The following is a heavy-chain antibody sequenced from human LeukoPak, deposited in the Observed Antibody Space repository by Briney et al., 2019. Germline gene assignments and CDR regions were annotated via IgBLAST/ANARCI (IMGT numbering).Heavy chain of an antibody. J-gene: IGHJ2*01. CDR2: INPSGGST. D-gene: IGHD6-13*01. CDR1: GYTFTSYY. V-gene: IGHV1-46*01. CDR3: ARDRLRIAAAGTGGWYFDL. Sequence: ASVKVSCKASGYTFTSYYMHWVRQAPGQGLEWMGIINPSGGSTSYAQKFQGRVTTTRDMSTSTVYMELSSLRSEDTAVYYCARDRLRIAAAGTGGWYFDLWGRGTLVTVSS.